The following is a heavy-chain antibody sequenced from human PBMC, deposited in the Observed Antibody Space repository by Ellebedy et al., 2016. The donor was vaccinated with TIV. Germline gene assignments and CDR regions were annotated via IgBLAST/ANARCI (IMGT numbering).Heavy chain of an antibody. CDR1: RYTFTSYY. V-gene: IGHV1-46*01. CDR2: INPSDGSP. Sequence: ASVKVSCKASRYTFTSYYLHWVRQAPGQGLEWMGQINPSDGSPTYAQKFQGRVTITRNTSTNTAYMELSSLRSEDTALYFCARRVFGSWYRFDSWGQGTLVTVSS. J-gene: IGHJ4*02. CDR3: ARRVFGSWYRFDS. D-gene: IGHD6-13*01.